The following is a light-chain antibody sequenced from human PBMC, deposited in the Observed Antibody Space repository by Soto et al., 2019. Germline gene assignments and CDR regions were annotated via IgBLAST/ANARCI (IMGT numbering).Light chain of an antibody. CDR2: DAS. V-gene: IGKV1-5*01. J-gene: IGKJ4*01. CDR3: QQYNSYSLVT. Sequence: DIQMTQSPSTLSASVGDRVTITCRASQSINSWLAWYQQKPGKAPKLLIYDASSLESGVPSRFSGSGSGTEFTLTISSLQPDDFATYSCQQYNSYSLVTFGGGTKEEIK. CDR1: QSINSW.